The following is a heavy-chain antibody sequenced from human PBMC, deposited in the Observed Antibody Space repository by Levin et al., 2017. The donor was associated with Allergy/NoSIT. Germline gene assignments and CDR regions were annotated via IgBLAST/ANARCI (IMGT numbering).Heavy chain of an antibody. CDR1: GFTFSSYA. Sequence: GESLKISCAASGFTFSSYAMSWVRQAPGKGLEWVSAISGSGGSTYYADSVKGRFTISRDNSKNTLYLQMNSLRAEDTAVYYCAKHQLVQGVIIYYYYYMDVWGKGTTVTVSS. CDR2: ISGSGGST. D-gene: IGHD3-10*01. CDR3: AKHQLVQGVIIYYYYYMDV. J-gene: IGHJ6*03. V-gene: IGHV3-23*01.